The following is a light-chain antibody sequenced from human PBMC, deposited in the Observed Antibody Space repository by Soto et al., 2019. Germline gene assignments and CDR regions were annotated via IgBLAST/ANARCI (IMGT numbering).Light chain of an antibody. Sequence: DIQMTQSPSSLSASIGDRVTITCRASQNTERYLNWYQHKPGKAPQLLMFAASNLESGVPSRFSGSGSGTDFTLTISSLQPEDFATYYCEQTHNTVHSFGQGTKVDIK. J-gene: IGKJ2*01. CDR3: EQTHNTVHS. CDR1: QNTERY. CDR2: AAS. V-gene: IGKV1-39*01.